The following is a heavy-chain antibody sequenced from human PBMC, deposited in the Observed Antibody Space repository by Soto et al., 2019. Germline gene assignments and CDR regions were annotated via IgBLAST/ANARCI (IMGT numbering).Heavy chain of an antibody. CDR3: ARSSVVEPEYLQH. D-gene: IGHD3-22*01. CDR2: ISATGNT. V-gene: IGHV4-4*07. J-gene: IGHJ1*01. CDR1: GGSINSYY. Sequence: QVQLQEWGPGLVKPSETLSLTCSVSGGSINSYYWTWVRQPAGKGLEWIGYISATGNTKYDPSLKSRVTMSKDTSKNQLSLMLTSVTAADTALYYCARSSVVEPEYLQHWGQGTLVTVSS.